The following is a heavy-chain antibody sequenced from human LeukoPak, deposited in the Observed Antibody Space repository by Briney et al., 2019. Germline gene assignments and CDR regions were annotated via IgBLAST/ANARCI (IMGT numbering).Heavy chain of an antibody. Sequence: SETLSLTCTVSGGSISSSSYYWGWIRQPPGKGLEWIGSIYYSGSTYYNPSLKSRVTISVDTSKNQFSLKLSSVTAADTAVYYCASRIAVASDIWGQGTMVTVSS. CDR2: IYYSGST. CDR3: ASRIAVASDI. D-gene: IGHD6-19*01. J-gene: IGHJ3*02. CDR1: GGSISSSSYY. V-gene: IGHV4-39*01.